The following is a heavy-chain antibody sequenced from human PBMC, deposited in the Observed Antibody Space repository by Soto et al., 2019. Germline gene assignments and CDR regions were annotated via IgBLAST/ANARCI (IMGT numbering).Heavy chain of an antibody. CDR2: IYTSGST. D-gene: IGHD2-2*01. Sequence: SETLSLTCTVSGGSISSYYWSWIRQPAGKGLEWIGRIYTSGSTNYNPSLKSRVTMSVDTSKNQFSLKLSSVTAADTAVYYCARDIVVVPAATDYYYGMDVWGQGTTVTVSS. V-gene: IGHV4-4*07. CDR3: ARDIVVVPAATDYYYGMDV. J-gene: IGHJ6*02. CDR1: GGSISSYY.